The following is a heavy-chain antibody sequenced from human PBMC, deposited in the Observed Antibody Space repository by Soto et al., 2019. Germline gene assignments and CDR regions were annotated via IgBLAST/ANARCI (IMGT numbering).Heavy chain of an antibody. V-gene: IGHV1-18*01. J-gene: IGHJ1*01. CDR3: ARGRYGDF. CDR2: ISAHNGNT. Sequence: QVHLVQSGAEVKKPGASVKVSCKASGYTFTSYGITWVRQAPGQGLEWMGWISAHNGNTDYAQKLQGRVIVTRDTYPSRAYMEVRSLSSDDTAVYYCARGRYGDFWGQGALVTVCS. CDR1: GYTFTSYG. D-gene: IGHD3-10*01.